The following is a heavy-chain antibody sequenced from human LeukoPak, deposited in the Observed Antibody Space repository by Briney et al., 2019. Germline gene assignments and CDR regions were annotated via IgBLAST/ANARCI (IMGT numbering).Heavy chain of an antibody. CDR2: IYSGGST. CDR3: ARDGSSGWSGIDY. Sequence: PGGSLRLCCAASGFTVSRNYMSWVRQAPGKGLEWVSVIYSGGSTYYADSVKGRFTISRDNVKNTLYLQMNSLRVEDTAVYYCARDGSSGWSGIDYWGQGTLVTVSS. V-gene: IGHV3-66*02. D-gene: IGHD6-19*01. CDR1: GFTVSRNY. J-gene: IGHJ4*02.